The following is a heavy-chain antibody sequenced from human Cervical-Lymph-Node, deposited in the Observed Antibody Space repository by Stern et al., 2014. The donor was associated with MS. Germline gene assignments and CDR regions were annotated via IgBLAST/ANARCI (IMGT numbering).Heavy chain of an antibody. D-gene: IGHD2-21*02. CDR1: GFTFSSHG. V-gene: IGHV3-33*06. Sequence: QLVESVGGVVQPGRSLRLSFVASGFTFSSHGMHWVRQAPGKGLAWLAVIWHDGRYKYYADSVKGRFTISRDNSKNTLFLQMNSLRAEDTAIYYCAKDGDKTAYGMDVWGQGTTVTVSS. CDR2: IWHDGRYK. CDR3: AKDGDKTAYGMDV. J-gene: IGHJ6*02.